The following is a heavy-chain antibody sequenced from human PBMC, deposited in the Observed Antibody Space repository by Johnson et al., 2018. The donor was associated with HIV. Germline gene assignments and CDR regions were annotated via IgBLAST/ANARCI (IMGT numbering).Heavy chain of an antibody. CDR2: ISYDGSNK. CDR1: GFTFSSYA. CDR3: ARGGVVHDAFDM. J-gene: IGHJ3*02. V-gene: IGHV3-30-3*01. Sequence: QVQLVESGGGVVQPGRSLRLSCAASGFTFSSYAMHWVRQAPGKGLEWVAVISYDGSNKYYADPVKGRFTLSRDNSKNTLYLQLSSLRTEDTAVFYCARGGVVHDAFDMWGQGTMVTVSS. D-gene: IGHD2-2*01.